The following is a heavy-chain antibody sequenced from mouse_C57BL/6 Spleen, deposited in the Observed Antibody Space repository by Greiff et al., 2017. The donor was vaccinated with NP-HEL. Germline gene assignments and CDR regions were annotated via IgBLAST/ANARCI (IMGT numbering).Heavy chain of an antibody. CDR2: ISNGGGST. Sequence: EVKVVESGGGLVQPGGSLKLSCAASGFTFSDYYMYWVRQTPEKRLEWVAYISNGGGSTYYPDTVKGRFTISRDNAKNTLYLQMSRLKSEDTAMYYCARYAMDYWGQGTSVTVSS. V-gene: IGHV5-12*01. CDR3: ARYAMDY. J-gene: IGHJ4*01. CDR1: GFTFSDYY.